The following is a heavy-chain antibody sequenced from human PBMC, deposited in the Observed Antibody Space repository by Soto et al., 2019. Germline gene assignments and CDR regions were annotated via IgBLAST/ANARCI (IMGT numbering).Heavy chain of an antibody. V-gene: IGHV5-51*01. CDR1: EYRFNSYW. CDR3: ARQGCNGAYVYFPMDV. CDR2: IYPGDSDT. Sequence: PGESLKISCRGSEYRFNSYWIGWVRQMPGKGLEWIGMIYPGDSDTTYSPSFEGQVTMSVDKSISTAYLQWDSLKASDSATYYCARQGCNGAYVYFPMDVWGQGTTVTVSS. J-gene: IGHJ6*02. D-gene: IGHD2-8*01.